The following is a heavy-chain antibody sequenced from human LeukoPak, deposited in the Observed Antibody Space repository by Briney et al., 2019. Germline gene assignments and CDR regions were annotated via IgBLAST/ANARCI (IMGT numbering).Heavy chain of an antibody. CDR2: ISAYNGNT. Sequence: ASVKVSCKASGYTFTSYGISWVRQAPGQGLEWMGWISAYNGNTNYAQKLQGRVTMTTDTSTSTAYMELRSLRSDDTAVYYCARAGRSDYYDSSGYPSFYFDYWGQGTLVTVSS. CDR1: GYTFTSYG. J-gene: IGHJ4*02. D-gene: IGHD3-22*01. V-gene: IGHV1-18*01. CDR3: ARAGRSDYYDSSGYPSFYFDY.